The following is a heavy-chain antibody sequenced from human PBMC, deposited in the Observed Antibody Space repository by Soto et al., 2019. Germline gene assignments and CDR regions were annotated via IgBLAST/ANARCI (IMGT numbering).Heavy chain of an antibody. Sequence: PWGSLILSCVCSGFSFRDHSMNWVGQPPGKGLQWISYISSSSENIYYADSVKGRFTVSRDNAKNTLFLQMNSLRDDDSAIYYCARLHKGSVVTGWGQGSLVTVSS. J-gene: IGHJ4*01. CDR2: ISSSSENI. D-gene: IGHD2-21*02. CDR3: ARLHKGSVVTG. CDR1: GFSFRDHS. V-gene: IGHV3-48*02.